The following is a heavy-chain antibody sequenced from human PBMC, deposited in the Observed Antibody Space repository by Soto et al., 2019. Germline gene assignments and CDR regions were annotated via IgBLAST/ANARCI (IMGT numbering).Heavy chain of an antibody. CDR1: GFTFNNYG. D-gene: IGHD3-3*01. Sequence: QVQLVESGGGVVQPGRSLRLSCTASGFTFNNYGMHWVRQAPGKGLEWVTLISYDGSNKYYVDSVKGRFTISRDNSKNTLYLQMNSLRAQDTAVYYCAKDVFGVYNYGMDVWGQGTTVTVSS. CDR2: ISYDGSNK. J-gene: IGHJ6*02. V-gene: IGHV3-30*18. CDR3: AKDVFGVYNYGMDV.